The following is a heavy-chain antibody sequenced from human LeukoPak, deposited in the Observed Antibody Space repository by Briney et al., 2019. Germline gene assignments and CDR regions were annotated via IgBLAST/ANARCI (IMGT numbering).Heavy chain of an antibody. CDR1: GYTFTGHY. Sequence: SVKVSCKASGYTFTGHYIHWVRQAPGQGLEWMGWINPKNAGTNYAQKFQGRVTMTRDTSTGTAYMELSRLRSDDSAVYYCARTLYIAAAPGGFDYWGQGTLVAVSS. V-gene: IGHV1-2*02. D-gene: IGHD6-13*01. J-gene: IGHJ4*02. CDR3: ARTLYIAAAPGGFDY. CDR2: INPKNAGT.